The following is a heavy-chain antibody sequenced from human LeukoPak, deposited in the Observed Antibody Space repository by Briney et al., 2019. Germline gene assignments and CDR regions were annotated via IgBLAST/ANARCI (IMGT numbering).Heavy chain of an antibody. CDR2: ISYDGTKT. CDR3: ASSTTVAGTFWFDP. D-gene: IGHD6-19*01. CDR1: GFTFSSYA. Sequence: GGSLRLSCAASGFTFSSYAMHRVPQAPGKGLETGAAISYDGTKTYYTDSVKGRFTISRDDPDNTLSLQMDSLRGEDTGLYYCASSTTVAGTFWFDPWGQGTLVIVSS. J-gene: IGHJ5*02. V-gene: IGHV3-30*04.